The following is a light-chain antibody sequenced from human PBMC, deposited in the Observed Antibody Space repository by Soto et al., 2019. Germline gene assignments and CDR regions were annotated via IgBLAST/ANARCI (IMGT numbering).Light chain of an antibody. CDR2: KAS. CDR1: QSISSW. V-gene: IGKV1-5*03. CDR3: QQYSNYWT. Sequence: DIQMTQSPSTLSASVGDRVIITCRASQSISSWLAWYQQKPGKAPKLLIYKASSLESGVPSRFSGSGSGTEFTLTISSPQPDDFATYYCQQYSNYWTFGQGTKVEIK. J-gene: IGKJ1*01.